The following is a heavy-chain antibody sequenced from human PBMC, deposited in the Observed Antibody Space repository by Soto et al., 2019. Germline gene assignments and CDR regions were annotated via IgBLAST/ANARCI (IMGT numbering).Heavy chain of an antibody. D-gene: IGHD6-19*01. Sequence: GGALRLSCAASGCTFSSYSMNWFRQAPGKGLEWVSYISSSSSTIYYADSVKGRFTISRDNAKNSLYLQSNSRRDEDTAVYYCARPGISSGWYYRGQGTPVPVSP. CDR3: ARPGISSGWYY. V-gene: IGHV3-48*02. CDR1: GCTFSSYS. J-gene: IGHJ4*02. CDR2: ISSSSSTI.